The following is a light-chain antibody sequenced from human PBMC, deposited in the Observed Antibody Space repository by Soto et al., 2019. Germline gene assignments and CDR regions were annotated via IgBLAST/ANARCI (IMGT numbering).Light chain of an antibody. CDR2: LNSDGSH. V-gene: IGLV4-69*01. J-gene: IGLJ3*02. CDR3: QTWGTGLLV. Sequence: QPVLTQSPSASASLGASVKLTCTLSSGHSSYAIAWHQQQPEKGPRYLMKLNSDGSHSKGDGIPDRFSGSSSWAERYLTISSLQSEDEADYYCQTWGTGLLVFGGGTKLTVL. CDR1: SGHSSYA.